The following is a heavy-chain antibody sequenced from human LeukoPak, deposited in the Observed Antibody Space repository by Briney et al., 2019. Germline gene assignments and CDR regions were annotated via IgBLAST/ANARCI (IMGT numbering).Heavy chain of an antibody. J-gene: IGHJ4*02. D-gene: IGHD3-3*01. CDR3: ARHSRVTIFGVDHFDY. Sequence: SETLSLTCTVSGGSISSSSYYWGWIRQPPGKGLEWIGSIYYSGSTYYNPSLKSRVTISVDTSKNQFSLKLSSVTAVDTAVYYRARHSRVTIFGVDHFDYWGQGTLVTVSS. V-gene: IGHV4-39*01. CDR2: IYYSGST. CDR1: GGSISSSSYY.